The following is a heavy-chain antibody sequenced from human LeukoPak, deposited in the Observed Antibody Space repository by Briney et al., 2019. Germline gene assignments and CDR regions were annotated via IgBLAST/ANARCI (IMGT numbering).Heavy chain of an antibody. J-gene: IGHJ5*01. D-gene: IGHD6-13*01. CDR3: ARGGSSSWYGS. V-gene: IGHV3-74*01. CDR1: GSTFSSYW. CDR2: INSDGSTT. Sequence: GGSLRLSCAASGSTFSSYWMHWVRQAPGKGLVWVSRINSDGSTTSHADSVKGRFTISRDNAKNTLFLQMNSLRAEDTAVYYCARGGSSSWYGSWGQGTLVTVSS.